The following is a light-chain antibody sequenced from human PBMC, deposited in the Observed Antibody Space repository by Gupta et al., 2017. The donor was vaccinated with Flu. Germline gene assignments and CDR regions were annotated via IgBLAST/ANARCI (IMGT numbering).Light chain of an antibody. V-gene: IGLV3-1*01. CDR1: NLGNKY. J-gene: IGLJ1*01. CDR2: QDS. CDR3: QAWDRNTDYV. Sequence: SFELTQPPSVSVSPGQPANITCSGDNLGNKYACWYQQKSGQSPVLVIYQDSKRPAGIPGRFSGTSSGNTATLTITGPQEVDEADYYCQAWDRNTDYVFGAGTKVTVL.